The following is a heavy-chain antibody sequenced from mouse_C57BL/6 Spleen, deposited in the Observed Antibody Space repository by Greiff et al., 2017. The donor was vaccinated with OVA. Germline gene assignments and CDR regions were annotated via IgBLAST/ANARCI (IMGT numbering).Heavy chain of an antibody. CDR3: ARSTTTVVAAPFDY. V-gene: IGHV14-2*01. D-gene: IGHD1-1*01. CDR2: IDPEDGET. Sequence: EVKLMESGAELVKPGASVKLSCTASGFNIKDYYMHWVKQRTEQGLEWIGRIDPEDGETKYAPKFQGKATITADTSSNTAYLQLSSLTSEDTSVYYCARSTTTVVAAPFDYWGQGTTLTVSS. J-gene: IGHJ2*01. CDR1: GFNIKDYY.